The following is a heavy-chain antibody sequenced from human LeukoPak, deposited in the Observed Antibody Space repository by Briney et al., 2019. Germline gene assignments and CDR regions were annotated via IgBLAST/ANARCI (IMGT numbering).Heavy chain of an antibody. CDR3: AREGNYDYVWGSYRYWIDY. CDR2: INSDGTGT. V-gene: IGHV3-74*03. J-gene: IGHJ4*02. D-gene: IGHD3-16*02. Sequence: GGSLRLSCAASGFTFSSYWMHWVRQAPGKGPVWVSRINSDGTGTMYADSVKGRFTISRDNAKNTLYLQMNSLRAEDTAVYYCAREGNYDYVWGSYRYWIDYWGQGTLVTVSS. CDR1: GFTFSSYW.